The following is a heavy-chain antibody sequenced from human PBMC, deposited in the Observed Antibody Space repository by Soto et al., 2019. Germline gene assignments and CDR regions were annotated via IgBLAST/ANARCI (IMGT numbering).Heavy chain of an antibody. D-gene: IGHD5-12*01. CDR3: AGGYSGYATSYLYYGMDV. V-gene: IGHV4-34*01. J-gene: IGHJ6*02. CDR1: GGSLSGYY. Sequence: SETLSLTCAVYGGSLSGYYWSWIRQPPGKGLEWIGEINHSGSTNYNPSLKSRVTISVDTSKNQFSLKLSSVTAADTAVYYCAGGYSGYATSYLYYGMDVWGQGTTVTVSS. CDR2: INHSGST.